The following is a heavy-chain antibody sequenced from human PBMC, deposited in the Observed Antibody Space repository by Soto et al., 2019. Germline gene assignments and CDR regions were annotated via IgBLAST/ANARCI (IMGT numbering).Heavy chain of an antibody. Sequence: GGSLRLSCAASGLTFSQYWMHWVRQAPGQGLVWVSRISDDGTITDYADSVKGRFTVSRDNARNTHSLQMNSLRSEDTAVYFCATAVDYDFWSGTTHYGMDVWGQGTTVTVSS. CDR3: ATAVDYDFWSGTTHYGMDV. V-gene: IGHV3-74*01. J-gene: IGHJ6*02. D-gene: IGHD3-3*01. CDR1: GLTFSQYW. CDR2: ISDDGTIT.